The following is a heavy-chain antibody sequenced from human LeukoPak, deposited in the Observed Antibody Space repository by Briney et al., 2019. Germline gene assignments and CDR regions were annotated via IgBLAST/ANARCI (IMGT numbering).Heavy chain of an antibody. CDR2: IYYSGST. D-gene: IGHD2-2*02. Sequence: SETLSLTCTVSGGSVSSDTSYWSWIRQPPGKGLEWIGYIYYSGSTNYNPSLKSRVTISVDTSKNQFSLKLSSVTAADTAVYYCARSQELLYAVDYWGQGTLVTVSS. CDR3: ARSQELLYAVDY. J-gene: IGHJ4*02. CDR1: GGSVSSDTSY. V-gene: IGHV4-61*01.